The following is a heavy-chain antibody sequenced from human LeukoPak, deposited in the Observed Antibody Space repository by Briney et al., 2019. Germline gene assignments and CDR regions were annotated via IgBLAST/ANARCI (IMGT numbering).Heavy chain of an antibody. D-gene: IGHD1-26*01. CDR2: IYSNGYT. CDR3: TQRQCPMSGSYDYFDP. J-gene: IGHJ5*02. Sequence: SETLSLTCTASGGSISGNCWSWVRQPPGQGLEWIAYIYSNGYTNYYASPKSRGTILFNTYTEKFSLKLTSVTAADTAIYYCTQRQCPMSGSYDYFDPGGQGALVTVSS. CDR1: GGSISGNC. V-gene: IGHV4-4*08.